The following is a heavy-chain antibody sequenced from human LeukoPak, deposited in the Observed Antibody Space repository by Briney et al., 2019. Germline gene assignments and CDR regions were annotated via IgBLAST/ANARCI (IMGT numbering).Heavy chain of an antibody. J-gene: IGHJ4*02. CDR1: GYTFTGYY. CDR3: ARDLGYSRRYYDFSD. D-gene: IGHD3-3*01. CDR2: INPDSGGT. V-gene: IGHV1-2*02. Sequence: ASVKVSCKASGYTFTGYYMHWVRQAPGHGLEWMGWINPDSGGTNYAQKFQGRVTMTRDTSINTAYMELSRLRSDDTAVYYCARDLGYSRRYYDFSDWGQGTLVTVSS.